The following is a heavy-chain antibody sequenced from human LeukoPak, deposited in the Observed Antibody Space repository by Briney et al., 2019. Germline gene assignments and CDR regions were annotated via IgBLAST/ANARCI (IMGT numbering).Heavy chain of an antibody. CDR3: ARDIMDV. CDR1: GGSISSGGYY. CDR2: IYTSGST. Sequence: SETLSLTCTVSGGSISSGGYYWSWIRQPAGKGLEWIGRIYTSGSTNYNPSLKSRVTISVDTSKNQFSLKLSSVTAADTAVYYCARDIMDVWGKGTTVTVSS. V-gene: IGHV4-61*02. J-gene: IGHJ6*04.